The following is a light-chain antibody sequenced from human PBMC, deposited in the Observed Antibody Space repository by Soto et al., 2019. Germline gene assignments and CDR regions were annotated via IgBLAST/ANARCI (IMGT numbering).Light chain of an antibody. CDR3: QTWGTDTHVV. V-gene: IGLV4-69*01. J-gene: IGLJ2*01. CDR1: SGHSNYA. Sequence: QLVLTQSPSASASLGASVKFTCTLSSGHSNYAIAWYQQQPEKGPRYLMKVNSDGSHTKGDGIPGRFSGSSSGAERYLTISSLQSEDEADYYCQTWGTDTHVVFGGGTQLTVL. CDR2: VNSDGSH.